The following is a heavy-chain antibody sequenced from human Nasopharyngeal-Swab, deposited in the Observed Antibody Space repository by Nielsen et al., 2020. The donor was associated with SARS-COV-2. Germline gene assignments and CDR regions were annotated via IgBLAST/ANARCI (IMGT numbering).Heavy chain of an antibody. CDR1: VDSASGHSAG. V-gene: IGHV6-1*01. J-gene: IGHJ4*02. D-gene: IGHD3-3*01. CDR3: ARGRDFSFDS. CDR2: TLYRSKWYN. Sequence: SQTLSLTCAISVDSASGHSAGWNCIRQSPSRGLEWLGRTLYRSKWYNDYAESVKSRIAVNPDTSKNQFSLQLNSVTPEDTAVYYCARGRDFSFDSWGQGTLVTASS.